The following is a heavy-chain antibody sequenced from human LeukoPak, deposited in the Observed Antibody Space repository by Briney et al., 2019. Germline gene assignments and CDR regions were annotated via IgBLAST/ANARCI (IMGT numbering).Heavy chain of an antibody. D-gene: IGHD6-19*01. CDR1: GFTFSSYG. CDR3: AKDRIAVDGYYYYYYMDV. CDR2: IRYDGSNK. Sequence: SGGSLRLSCAASGFTFSSYGMPWVRQAPGKGLVGVAFIRYDGSNKYYADSVKGRFTISRDNSKNTLYLQMNSLRAEDTAVYYCAKDRIAVDGYYYYYYMDVWGKGTTVTVSS. V-gene: IGHV3-30*02. J-gene: IGHJ6*03.